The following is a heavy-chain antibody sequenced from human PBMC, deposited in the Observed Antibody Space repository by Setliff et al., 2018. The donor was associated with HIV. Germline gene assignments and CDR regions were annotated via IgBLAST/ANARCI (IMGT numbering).Heavy chain of an antibody. D-gene: IGHD6-19*01. CDR3: VRDYRWLNWFFDL. Sequence: GGSLRLSCRASAFTFSDYWMTWVRQAPGRGLQWVANIKDDGSEKNYLDSIKGRFTISRDNAKNSMFLQMNSLRAEDTAVYFCVRDYRWLNWFFDLWGRGTLVTVSS. CDR2: IKDDGSEK. V-gene: IGHV3-7*01. CDR1: AFTFSDYW. J-gene: IGHJ2*01.